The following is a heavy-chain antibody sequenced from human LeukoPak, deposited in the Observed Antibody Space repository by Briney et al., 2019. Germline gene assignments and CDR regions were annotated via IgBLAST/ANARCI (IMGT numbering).Heavy chain of an antibody. CDR3: ARELPMRFDY. V-gene: IGHV3-30*04. CDR1: GFTFDDYA. CDR2: ISYDGSNK. Sequence: PGRSLRLSCAASGFTFDDYAMHWVRQAPGKGLEWVAVISYDGSNKYYADSVKGRFTISRDNSKNTLYLQMNSLRAEDTAVYYCARELPMRFDYWGQGTLVTVSS. J-gene: IGHJ4*02. D-gene: IGHD5-18*01.